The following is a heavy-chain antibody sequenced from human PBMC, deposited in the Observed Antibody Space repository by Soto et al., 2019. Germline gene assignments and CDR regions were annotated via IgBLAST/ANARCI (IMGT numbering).Heavy chain of an antibody. V-gene: IGHV3-53*02. D-gene: IGHD6-13*01. J-gene: IGHJ4*02. CDR3: AGGSSWAEIVDY. CDR1: GFTVSSNY. Sequence: EVQLVETGGGLIQPGGSLRLSCXXXGFTVSSNYMSWVRQAPGKGLEWVSVIYSGGSTYYADSVKGRFTISRDNSKNTLYLQMNSLRAEDTAVYYCAGGSSWAEIVDYWGQGTLVTVSS. CDR2: IYSGGST.